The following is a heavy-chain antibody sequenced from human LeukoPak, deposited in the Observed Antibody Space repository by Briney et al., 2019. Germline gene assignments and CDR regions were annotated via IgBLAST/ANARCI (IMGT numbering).Heavy chain of an antibody. CDR2: INSDGSST. Sequence: GGSLRLSCAASGFTFSSYWMHWVRQAPGKGLVWVSRINSDGSSTSYADSVKGRFTISRDNAKNTLYLQMNSLRAEDTAVYYCAREAFGVVMWFDPWGQGTLVTVSS. V-gene: IGHV3-74*01. CDR1: GFTFSSYW. J-gene: IGHJ5*02. D-gene: IGHD3-3*01. CDR3: AREAFGVVMWFDP.